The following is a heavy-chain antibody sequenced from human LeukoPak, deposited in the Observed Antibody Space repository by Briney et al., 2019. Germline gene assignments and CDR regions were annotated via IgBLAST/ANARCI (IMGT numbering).Heavy chain of an antibody. D-gene: IGHD3-10*01. CDR2: INYSGST. CDR1: GGSISSYY. J-gene: IGHJ4*02. CDR3: ARHGYYGSGPDY. Sequence: PSETLSLTCTVSGGSISSYYWSWIRQPPGKGLEWIGYINYSGSTNYNPSLKSRVTISVDTSKNQFSLKLSSVTAADTAVYYCARHGYYGSGPDYWGQGTLVTVSS. V-gene: IGHV4-59*01.